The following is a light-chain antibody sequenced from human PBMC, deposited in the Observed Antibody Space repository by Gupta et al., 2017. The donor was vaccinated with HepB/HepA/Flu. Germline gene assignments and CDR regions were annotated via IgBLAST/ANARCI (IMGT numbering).Light chain of an antibody. CDR3: AAWDDSLRGVV. Sequence: QSVVTQPPSASGTPGQRVTISCSGSSSNIGSNYVYWYQQLPGTAPNLLIYRNNRRPSGVPARFSGSKYGTSASLAISWLRAEDEADYYCAAWDDSLRGVVFGGGTKLTVL. V-gene: IGLV1-47*01. CDR1: SSNIGSNY. J-gene: IGLJ2*01. CDR2: RNN.